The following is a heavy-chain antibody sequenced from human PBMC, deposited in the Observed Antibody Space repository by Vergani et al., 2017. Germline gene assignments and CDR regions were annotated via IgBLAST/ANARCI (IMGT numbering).Heavy chain of an antibody. J-gene: IGHJ2*01. CDR1: GFTFSSYA. Sequence: QVQLVESGGGVVQPGRSLRLSCAASGFTFSSYAMHWVRQAPGKGLEWVAVISYDGSNKYYADSVKGRFTISRDNSKNTLYLQMNRLRAEDTAVYYCAGDRRDGYSPPSWYFDLWGRGTLVTVSS. D-gene: IGHD5-24*01. CDR2: ISYDGSNK. CDR3: AGDRRDGYSPPSWYFDL. V-gene: IGHV3-30*01.